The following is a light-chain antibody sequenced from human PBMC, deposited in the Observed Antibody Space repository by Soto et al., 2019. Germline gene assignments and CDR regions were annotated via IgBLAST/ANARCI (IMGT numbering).Light chain of an antibody. V-gene: IGLV2-14*01. CDR1: NNDVGFYTY. J-gene: IGLJ2*01. CDR3: TSYTSRSTVV. Sequence: QSVLTQPASVSGSPGQSITISCTGTNNDVGFYTYVSWYQQRPGKAPKLLIYEDNNRPSGVSNRFSGSKSANRASLTISGLQAEDEADYYCTSYTSRSTVVFGGGTKVTVL. CDR2: EDN.